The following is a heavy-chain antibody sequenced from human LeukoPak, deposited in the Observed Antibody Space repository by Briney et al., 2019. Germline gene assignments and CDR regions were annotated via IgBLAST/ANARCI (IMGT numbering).Heavy chain of an antibody. D-gene: IGHD3-22*01. CDR1: GFTFSSYA. CDR2: ISYDGSNK. J-gene: IGHJ4*02. Sequence: GGSLRLSCAASGFTFSSYAMHWVRQAPGKGLEWVAVISYDGSNKYYADSVKGRFTISRDNSKNTLYLQMNSLRAEDTAVYYCARGSPYDSRVGWGQGTLVTVSS. CDR3: ARGSPYDSRVG. V-gene: IGHV3-30*14.